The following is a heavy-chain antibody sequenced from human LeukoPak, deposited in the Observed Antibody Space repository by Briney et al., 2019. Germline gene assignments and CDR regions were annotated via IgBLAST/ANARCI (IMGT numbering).Heavy chain of an antibody. CDR3: ARRYYYDSSGYYYHYYYYMDV. V-gene: IGHV3-66*01. D-gene: IGHD3-22*01. J-gene: IGHJ6*03. Sequence: GGSLRLSCAASGFTVSSNYMSWVRQAPGKGLEWVSVIYSGGSTYYADSVKGRFTISRDNSKNTLYLQMNSLRAEDTAVYYCARRYYYDSSGYYYHYYYYMDVWGKGTTVTISS. CDR2: IYSGGST. CDR1: GFTVSSNY.